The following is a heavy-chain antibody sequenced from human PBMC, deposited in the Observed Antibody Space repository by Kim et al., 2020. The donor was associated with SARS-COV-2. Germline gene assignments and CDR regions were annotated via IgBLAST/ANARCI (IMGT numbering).Heavy chain of an antibody. Sequence: SVKVSCKASGGTFSSYAISWVRQAPGQGLEWMGGIIPIFGTANYAQKFQGRVTITADESTSTAYMELSSLRTEDTAVYYCAGDRGNIAAAKYYYYYGMDVWGQGATVTVSS. CDR3: AGDRGNIAAAKYYYYYGMDV. D-gene: IGHD6-13*01. J-gene: IGHJ6*02. CDR1: GGTFSSYA. V-gene: IGHV1-69*13. CDR2: IIPIFGTA.